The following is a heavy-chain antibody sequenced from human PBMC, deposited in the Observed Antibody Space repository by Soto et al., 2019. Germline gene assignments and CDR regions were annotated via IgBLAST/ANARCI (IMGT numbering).Heavy chain of an antibody. CDR2: IYYSGST. CDR1: GGSISSSSYY. V-gene: IGHV4-39*01. J-gene: IGHJ5*02. CDR3: ARQIGGANWFDP. Sequence: SETLSLTCTVSGGSISSSSYYWGWIRQPPGKGLEWIGSIYYSGSTYYNPSLKSRVTISVDTSKNQFPLKLSSVTAADTAVYYCARQIGGANWFDPWGQGTLVTVSS. D-gene: IGHD1-26*01.